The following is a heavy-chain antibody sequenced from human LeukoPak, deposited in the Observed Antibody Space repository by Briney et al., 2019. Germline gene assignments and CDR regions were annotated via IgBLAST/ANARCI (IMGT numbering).Heavy chain of an antibody. Sequence: GGSLRLSCAASGFTFSSYGMHWVRQAPGKGLEWVAVISYDGSNKYYADSVKGRFTISRDNSKNTLYLQMNSLRAEDTAVYYCAKGLRWRKGAFDYWGQETLVTVSS. J-gene: IGHJ4*02. CDR1: GFTFSSYG. CDR2: ISYDGSNK. D-gene: IGHD5-24*01. V-gene: IGHV3-30*18. CDR3: AKGLRWRKGAFDY.